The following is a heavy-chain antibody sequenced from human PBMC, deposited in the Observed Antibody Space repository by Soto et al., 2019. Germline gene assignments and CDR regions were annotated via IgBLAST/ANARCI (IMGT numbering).Heavy chain of an antibody. J-gene: IGHJ4*02. CDR3: AKNFIPLSPDLYFDS. V-gene: IGHV3-30*18. CDR1: GFTFRSYG. CDR2: ISYDGSYK. D-gene: IGHD3-16*01. Sequence: GSLRLSCAASGFTFRSYGMHWARQAPGRGLEWVAVISYDGSYKSYEDSVKGRSTISRDNYKNTLRLQMDSLRAEDTAVYYCAKNFIPLSPDLYFDSWGQGTLVTVSS.